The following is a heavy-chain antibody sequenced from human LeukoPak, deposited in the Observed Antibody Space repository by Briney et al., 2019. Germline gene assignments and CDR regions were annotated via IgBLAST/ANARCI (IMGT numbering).Heavy chain of an antibody. Sequence: GRPLRLSCAASGFTFSSYGMHGVRQAPGKGLEWVAVIWYDGSNKYYADSVKGRFTISRDNSKNTLYLQMNSLRGEDTAVYYCARAPTYCSSTSCYLDYWGQGTLVTVSS. CDR2: IWYDGSNK. D-gene: IGHD2-2*01. CDR1: GFTFSSYG. V-gene: IGHV3-33*01. J-gene: IGHJ4*02. CDR3: ARAPTYCSSTSCYLDY.